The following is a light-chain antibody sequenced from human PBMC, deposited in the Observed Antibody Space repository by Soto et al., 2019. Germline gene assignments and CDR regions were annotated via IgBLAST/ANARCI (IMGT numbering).Light chain of an antibody. V-gene: IGKV3-15*01. CDR2: GAS. J-gene: IGKJ2*01. CDR3: QQYDKLPLYI. CDR1: QSVRSN. Sequence: EIVMTQSPATLSVSPGETATLSCRASQSVRSNLAWYQQKPGQAPRLLIYGASTRATGIPARFSGSGSGTEFTLTISSLQTEDFSVYYCQQYDKLPLYIFCQGTKLEIK.